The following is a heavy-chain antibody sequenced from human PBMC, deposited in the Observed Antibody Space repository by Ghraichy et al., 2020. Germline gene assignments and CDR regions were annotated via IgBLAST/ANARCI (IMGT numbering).Heavy chain of an antibody. CDR1: GFSFSTYW. V-gene: IGHV3-7*01. D-gene: IGHD2-2*01. CDR2: IKEDGSEK. Sequence: GGSLRLSCGASGFSFSTYWMNWVRQAPGKRLEWVANIKEDGSEKYYVDSVKGRFTISRDNAKNSVYLQMNNLRAEDTAVYYCAKVGVRYCTPTSCRSNYCFESWGQGTLVTVSS. J-gene: IGHJ4*02. CDR3: AKVGVRYCTPTSCRSNYCFES.